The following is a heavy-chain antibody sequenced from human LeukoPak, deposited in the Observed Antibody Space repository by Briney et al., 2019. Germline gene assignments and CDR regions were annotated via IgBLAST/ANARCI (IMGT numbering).Heavy chain of an antibody. Sequence: GPSQTPSSAASALSPSYYAMCWLRQAPTNRLGWDLAILGACANTYCAASVRDRFTISGDNFKNTNYLQMNSMTSASAALYYCAKVSESYYDSSGPGDFDYWGQGTLVTVSS. CDR1: ALSPSYYA. J-gene: IGHJ4*02. CDR2: ILGACANT. D-gene: IGHD3-22*01. CDR3: AKVSESYYDSSGPGDFDY. V-gene: IGHV3-23*01.